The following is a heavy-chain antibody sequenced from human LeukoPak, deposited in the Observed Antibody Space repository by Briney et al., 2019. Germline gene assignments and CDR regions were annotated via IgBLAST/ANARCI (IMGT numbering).Heavy chain of an antibody. CDR3: ARGLYPDILGRHFDY. Sequence: PSETLSLTCAVYGGSFSGYHWTWVRQAPGKGLEWIGEINHSGSTNYNPSLKSRVTISVDTSKNQFSLKLSSVTAADTAVYYCARGLYPDILGRHFDYWAGEPWSPSPQ. V-gene: IGHV4-34*01. J-gene: IGHJ4*02. CDR2: INHSGST. CDR1: GGSFSGYH. D-gene: IGHD5-12*01.